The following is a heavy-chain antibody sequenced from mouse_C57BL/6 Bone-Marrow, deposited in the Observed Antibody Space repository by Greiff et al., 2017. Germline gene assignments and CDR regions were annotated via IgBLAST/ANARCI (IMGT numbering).Heavy chain of an antibody. J-gene: IGHJ2*01. CDR3: TLLLWYTLD. V-gene: IGHV14-4*01. Sequence: VQLKQSGAELVRPGASVKLSCTASGFKIKDDYMHWVKQRPEKGLEWIGWIDPENGDTEYDSEFHGKATITADQSSNTAYLQLSSLTSEDTAVYYCTLLLWYTLDWGQGTTLTVSS. D-gene: IGHD2-1*01. CDR1: GFKIKDDY. CDR2: IDPENGDT.